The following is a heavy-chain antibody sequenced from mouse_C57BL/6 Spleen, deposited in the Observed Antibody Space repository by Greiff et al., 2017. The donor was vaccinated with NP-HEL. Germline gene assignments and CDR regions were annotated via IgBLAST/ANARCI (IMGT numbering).Heavy chain of an antibody. CDR1: GYTFTSYW. J-gene: IGHJ2*01. Sequence: VQLKESGTVLARPGASVKMSCKTSGYTFTSYWMHWVKQRPGQGLEWIGAIYPGNSDTSYNQKFKGKAKLTAVTSASTAYMELSSLTNEDSAVYYCTRANYYCYDDGYYWDYWGQGTTRTVSS. D-gene: IGHD2-2*01. V-gene: IGHV1-5*01. CDR3: TRANYYCYDDGYYWDY. CDR2: IYPGNSDT.